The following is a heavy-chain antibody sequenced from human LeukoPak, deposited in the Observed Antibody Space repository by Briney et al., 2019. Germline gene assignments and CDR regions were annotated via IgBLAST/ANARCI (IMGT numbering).Heavy chain of an antibody. V-gene: IGHV1-18*01. J-gene: IGHJ4*02. CDR1: GYTFTNYA. CDR2: ISAYNGNT. Sequence: LRASVKVSCKASGYTFTNYAIHWVRQAPGQRLEWMGWISAYNGNTNYAQKLQGRVTMTTDTSTSTAYMELRSLRSDDTAVYYCARAISTDIAVADHFDYWGQGTLVTVSS. D-gene: IGHD6-19*01. CDR3: ARAISTDIAVADHFDY.